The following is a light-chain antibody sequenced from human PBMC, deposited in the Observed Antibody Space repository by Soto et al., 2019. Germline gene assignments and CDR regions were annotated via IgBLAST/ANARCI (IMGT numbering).Light chain of an antibody. CDR1: QSIKNSQ. V-gene: IGKV3-15*01. CDR3: QQYEKWPPSIT. Sequence: EIVLTQSPGTLSLFPGERATLSCRASQSIKNSQLAWYRQKPGQAPRLLIYGASTRATGISARFSGGGSGTEFTLTISSLQSEDFALYFCQQYEKWPPSITFGRGTRLEIK. J-gene: IGKJ5*01. CDR2: GAS.